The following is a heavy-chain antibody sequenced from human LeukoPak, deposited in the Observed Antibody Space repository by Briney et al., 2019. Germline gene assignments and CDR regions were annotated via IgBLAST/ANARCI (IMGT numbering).Heavy chain of an antibody. CDR2: ISGSGGST. Sequence: GGSLRLSCAVSGFTFDNYAMSWVRRAPGKGLEWVSHISGSGGSTYYADSVKGRFTISRDNSKNTLYLQMNSLRAEDTAVYYCAKGTMVRGGTIDYWGQGTLVTVSS. D-gene: IGHD3-10*01. CDR1: GFTFDNYA. V-gene: IGHV3-23*01. CDR3: AKGTMVRGGTIDY. J-gene: IGHJ4*02.